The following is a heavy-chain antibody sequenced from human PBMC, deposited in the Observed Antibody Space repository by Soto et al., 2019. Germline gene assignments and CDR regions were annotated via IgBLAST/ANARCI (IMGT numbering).Heavy chain of an antibody. CDR3: ARDQESITDRILQY. Sequence: GASVKVSCKASGDTFASFGFSWVRQAPGQGLEWLGWISAYNGNTHYAQKVRDRVTLTTDTSTNAAYMELRSLTSDDTAVYYCARDQESITDRILQYWGQGXRVTVS. V-gene: IGHV1-18*01. D-gene: IGHD3-10*01. CDR2: ISAYNGNT. J-gene: IGHJ4*02. CDR1: GDTFASFG.